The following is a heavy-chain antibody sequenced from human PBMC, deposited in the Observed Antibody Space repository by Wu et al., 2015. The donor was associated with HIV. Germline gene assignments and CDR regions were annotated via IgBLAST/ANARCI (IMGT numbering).Heavy chain of an antibody. CDR1: GGTFTSYA. Sequence: QVQLVQSGAEVKKPGSSVRVSCTASGGTFTSYAVSWVRQAPGQGLEWMGWINPNSGGTNYAQKFQGRVTMTRDTSISTAYMELSRLRSDDTAVYYCARALVGYSSSWNDPWGQGTLVTVSS. V-gene: IGHV1-2*02. J-gene: IGHJ5*02. CDR3: ARALVGYSSSWNDP. CDR2: INPNSGGT. D-gene: IGHD6-13*01.